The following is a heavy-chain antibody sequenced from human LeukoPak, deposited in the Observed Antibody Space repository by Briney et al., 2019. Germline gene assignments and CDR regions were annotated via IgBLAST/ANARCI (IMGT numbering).Heavy chain of an antibody. V-gene: IGHV3-23*01. CDR1: GFTVSSNY. CDR2: ISGSGGTT. J-gene: IGHJ5*02. Sequence: GGSLRLSCAASGFTVSSNYMSWVRQAPGRGLEWVSGISGSGGTTYYADSVKGRFTISRDNAKNSLYLQMNSLRDEDTAVYYCARNYANGSGSYPGWFDPWGQGTLVTVSS. CDR3: ARNYANGSGSYPGWFDP. D-gene: IGHD3-10*01.